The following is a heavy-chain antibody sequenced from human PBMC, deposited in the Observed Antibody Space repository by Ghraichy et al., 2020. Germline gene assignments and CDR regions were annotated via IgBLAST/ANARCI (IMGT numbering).Heavy chain of an antibody. Sequence: SVKVSCKASGGTFSSYAISWVRQAPGQGLEWMGGIIPIFGTANYAQKFQGRVTITADESTSTAYMELSSLRSEDTAVYYCARARVRRYCSGGSCYPRAAFDIWGQGTMVTVSS. CDR1: GGTFSSYA. D-gene: IGHD2-15*01. V-gene: IGHV1-69*13. J-gene: IGHJ3*02. CDR3: ARARVRRYCSGGSCYPRAAFDI. CDR2: IIPIFGTA.